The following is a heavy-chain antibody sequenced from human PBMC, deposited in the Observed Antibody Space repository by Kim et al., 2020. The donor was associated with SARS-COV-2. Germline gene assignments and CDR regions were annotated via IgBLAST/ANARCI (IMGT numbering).Heavy chain of an antibody. J-gene: IGHJ6*02. CDR1: GYSFTSYW. V-gene: IGHV5-10-1*01. Sequence: GESLKISCKGSGYSFTSYWISWVRQMPGKGLEWMGRIDPSDSYTNYSPSFQGHVTISADKSISTAYLQWSSLKASDTAMYYCARHGIHDSRMDVWGQGTTVTVSS. D-gene: IGHD3-22*01. CDR3: ARHGIHDSRMDV. CDR2: IDPSDSYT.